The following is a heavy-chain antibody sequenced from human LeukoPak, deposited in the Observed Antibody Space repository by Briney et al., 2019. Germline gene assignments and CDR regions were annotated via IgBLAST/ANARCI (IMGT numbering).Heavy chain of an antibody. CDR3: ATWETYYYDSSGYG. CDR1: GGTFSSYA. J-gene: IGHJ4*02. CDR2: IIPIFGTA. Sequence: GASVKVSCKASGGTFSSYAIRWVRQAPGQGLEWMGGIIPIFGTANYAQKFQGRVTITADESTSTAYMELSSLRSEDTAVYYCATWETYYYDSSGYGWGQGTLVTVSS. V-gene: IGHV1-69*13. D-gene: IGHD3-22*01.